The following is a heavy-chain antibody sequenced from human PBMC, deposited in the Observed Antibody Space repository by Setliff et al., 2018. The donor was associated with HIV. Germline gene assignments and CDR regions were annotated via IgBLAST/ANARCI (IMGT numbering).Heavy chain of an antibody. D-gene: IGHD2-15*01. Sequence: SETLSLTCTVSGASITTDTYYWAWIRQPPGKGLEWIGSIYHRGSTHHNPSLKSRVTFSVDTSKNQFSLKLRSVTAADTAVYYCARDLGGPRNFDNWGQGTLVTVSS. J-gene: IGHJ4*02. CDR2: IYHRGST. CDR1: GASITTDTYY. V-gene: IGHV4-39*02. CDR3: ARDLGGPRNFDN.